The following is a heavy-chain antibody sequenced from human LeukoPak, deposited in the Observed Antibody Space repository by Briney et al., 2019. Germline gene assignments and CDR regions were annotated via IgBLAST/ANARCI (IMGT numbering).Heavy chain of an antibody. J-gene: IGHJ4*02. D-gene: IGHD3-22*01. CDR2: ISYDGSNK. CDR1: GFTFSSYG. V-gene: IGHV3-30*03. CDR3: ARDGEVGGYYGFDY. Sequence: GGSLRLSCAASGFTFSSYGMHWVRQAPGKGLEWVAVISYDGSNKYYADSVKGRFTISRDNSKNTLYLQMNSLRAEDTAVYYCARDGEVGGYYGFDYWGQGTLVTVSS.